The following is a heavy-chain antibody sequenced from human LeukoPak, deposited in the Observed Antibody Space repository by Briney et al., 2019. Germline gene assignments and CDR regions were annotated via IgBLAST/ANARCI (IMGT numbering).Heavy chain of an antibody. D-gene: IGHD4-17*01. CDR3: AKYYGDYPYYYYYTDF. J-gene: IGHJ6*03. V-gene: IGHV3-30*18. CDR2: ISYDGSNK. Sequence: GGSLRLSCAASGFTFSSYGMHWVRQAPGKGLEWVAVISYDGSNKYYADSVKGRFTISRDNSKNTLSLQMNSLRAEDTAVYYCAKYYGDYPYYYYYTDFWGKGTTVTVSS. CDR1: GFTFSSYG.